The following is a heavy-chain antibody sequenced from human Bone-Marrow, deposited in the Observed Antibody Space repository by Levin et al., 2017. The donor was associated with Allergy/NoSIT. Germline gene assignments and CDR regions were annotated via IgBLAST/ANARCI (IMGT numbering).Heavy chain of an antibody. CDR3: ARATLYSFGEFYFDS. CDR2: ITSSGGT. D-gene: IGHD5-18*01. Sequence: LRLSCTVSGGSVSSGGHNWSWIRQHPRKGLEWIGFITSSGGTYYNPSLKSRLILSVDTSKNHFSLRLNSVTAADTAIYYCARATLYSFGEFYFDSWGQGTLVTVSS. J-gene: IGHJ4*02. V-gene: IGHV4-31*03. CDR1: GGSVSSGGHN.